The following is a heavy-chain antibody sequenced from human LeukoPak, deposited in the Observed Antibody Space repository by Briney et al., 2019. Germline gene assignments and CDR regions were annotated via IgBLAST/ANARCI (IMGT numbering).Heavy chain of an antibody. CDR2: IYSGGNT. CDR3: AGSSSHLSFDY. V-gene: IGHV3-53*01. CDR1: GFTVSSNY. J-gene: IGHJ4*02. D-gene: IGHD6-13*01. Sequence: GGSLRLSCAASGFTVSSNYMSWVRQAPGKGLKWVSVIYSGGNTYYAHSVKGRFTISRDTSKNTLYLQMNSLRAEDTAVFYCAGSSSHLSFDYWGQGTLVTVSS.